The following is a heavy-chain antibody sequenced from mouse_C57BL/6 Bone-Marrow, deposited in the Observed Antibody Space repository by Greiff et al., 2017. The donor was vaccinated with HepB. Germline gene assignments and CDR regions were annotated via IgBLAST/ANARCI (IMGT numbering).Heavy chain of an antibody. J-gene: IGHJ2*01. Sequence: QVQLQQSGAELVRPGASVKLSCKASGYTFTDYYINWVKQRPGQGLEWIARIYPGSGNTYYNEKFKGKVTLTAEKSSSTAYMQLSSLTSEDSAVYFCARHYYGSPYYFDYWGQGTTLTVSS. D-gene: IGHD1-1*01. CDR1: GYTFTDYY. CDR3: ARHYYGSPYYFDY. CDR2: IYPGSGNT. V-gene: IGHV1-76*01.